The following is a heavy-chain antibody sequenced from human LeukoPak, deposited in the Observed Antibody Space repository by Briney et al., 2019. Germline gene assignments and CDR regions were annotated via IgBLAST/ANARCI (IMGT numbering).Heavy chain of an antibody. J-gene: IGHJ4*02. V-gene: IGHV5-51*01. D-gene: IGHD5-18*01. CDR1: GYSFTTYW. Sequence: GESLKISCKGSGYSFTTYWIGWVRQMPGKGLEWMGIIYPGDSDTRYSPSFQGQVTISADKSISTAYLQWSSLKASDTAIYYCARGKIGYSYGSYYWGQGTLITVSS. CDR3: ARGKIGYSYGSYY. CDR2: IYPGDSDT.